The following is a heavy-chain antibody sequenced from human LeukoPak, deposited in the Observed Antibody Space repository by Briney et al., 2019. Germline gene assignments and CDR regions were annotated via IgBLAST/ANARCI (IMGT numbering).Heavy chain of an antibody. D-gene: IGHD3-22*01. Sequence: SGGSLRLSCAASGFTFDDYAMHWVRQAPGKGLGWVSGISWNSGSIGYADSVKGRFTISRDNAKNSLYLQMNSLRAEDTALYYCAKASYYYDSSGSDYWGQGTLVTVSS. CDR3: AKASYYYDSSGSDY. V-gene: IGHV3-9*01. CDR1: GFTFDDYA. J-gene: IGHJ4*02. CDR2: ISWNSGSI.